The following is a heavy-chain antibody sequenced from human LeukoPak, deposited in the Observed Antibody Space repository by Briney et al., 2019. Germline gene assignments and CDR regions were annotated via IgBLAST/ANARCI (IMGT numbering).Heavy chain of an antibody. CDR3: ARGLSSYYDFWSGYPNWFDP. CDR2: INHSGST. J-gene: IGHJ5*02. Sequence: PSETLSLTCSVSGYAISSGYFWGWIRQPPGKGLEWIGEINHSGSTNYNPSLKSRVTISVDTSKNQFSLKLSSVTAADTAVYYCARGLSSYYDFWSGYPNWFDPWGQGTLVTVSS. D-gene: IGHD3-3*01. V-gene: IGHV4-38-2*02. CDR1: GYAISSGYF.